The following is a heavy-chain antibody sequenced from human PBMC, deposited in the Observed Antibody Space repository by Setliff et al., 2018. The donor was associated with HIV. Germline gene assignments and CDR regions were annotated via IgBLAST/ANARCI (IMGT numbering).Heavy chain of an antibody. Sequence: TLSLTCAVYGGSFSSYYWSWIRQPPGKGLEWIGYIYYSGSTNYNPSLKSRVTISVDTSKNQFSLKLSSVTAADTAVYYCARGAELLWFGELHNIPYFDYWGQGTLVTVSS. CDR1: GGSFSSYY. CDR2: IYYSGST. V-gene: IGHV4-59*01. CDR3: ARGAELLWFGELHNIPYFDY. J-gene: IGHJ4*02. D-gene: IGHD3-10*01.